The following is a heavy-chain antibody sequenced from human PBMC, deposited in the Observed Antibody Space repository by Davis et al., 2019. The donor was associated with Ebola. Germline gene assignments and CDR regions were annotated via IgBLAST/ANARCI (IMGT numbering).Heavy chain of an antibody. Sequence: GESLKISCAASGFAFSDAWMSWVRQAPGKGLEWVGRIKTKPEGGTTDYAAPVKGRFTISRDDSKNTVYLQMNSLKTEDTAVYYCTTSGIWGHDYWGQGTLVTVSS. CDR2: IKTKPEGGTT. CDR1: GFAFSDAW. D-gene: IGHD3-16*01. J-gene: IGHJ4*02. CDR3: TTSGIWGHDY. V-gene: IGHV3-15*01.